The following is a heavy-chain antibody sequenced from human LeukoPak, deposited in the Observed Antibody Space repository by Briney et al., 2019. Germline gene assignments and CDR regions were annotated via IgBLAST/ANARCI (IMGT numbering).Heavy chain of an antibody. D-gene: IGHD3-10*01. CDR2: VVVGNGNT. CDR3: AAAPDYYGSGSFDY. Sequence: GTSVKVSCKASGFTFTTSAVQWVRQARGQRLEWIGWVVVGNGNTNCAQKFQERVIITRDMSTSTAYMELSSLRSEDTAVYYCAAAPDYYGSGSFDYWGQGTLVTVSS. J-gene: IGHJ4*02. V-gene: IGHV1-58*01. CDR1: GFTFTTSA.